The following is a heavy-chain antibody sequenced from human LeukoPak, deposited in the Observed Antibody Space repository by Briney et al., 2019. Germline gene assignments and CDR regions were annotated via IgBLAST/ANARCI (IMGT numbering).Heavy chain of an antibody. CDR3: AKRGDTILDY. J-gene: IGHJ4*02. D-gene: IGHD5-18*01. Sequence: GESLKISCKGSGYGFTSHWIGWVRRMPGKGLEGVGLIYPDDSDTRYSPSFQGQVTISADKSISTAYLQWSSLKASDTAIYYCAKRGDTILDYWGQGTLVTVSS. CDR1: GYGFTSHW. V-gene: IGHV5-51*01. CDR2: IYPDDSDT.